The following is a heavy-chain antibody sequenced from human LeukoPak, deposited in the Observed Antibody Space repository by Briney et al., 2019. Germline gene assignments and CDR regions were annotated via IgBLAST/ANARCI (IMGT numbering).Heavy chain of an antibody. CDR2: IYRDGST. CDR1: GGSISDVSYY. D-gene: IGHD6-13*01. CDR3: ARVDSSSWYMYNWFDP. Sequence: SQTLSLTCTVSGGSISDVSYYWSWFREPAGKGLEWIGHIYRDGSTEYNPSLKSRVTVSVDTSKNQFSLKLSSVTATDTAVYYCARVDSSSWYMYNWFDPWGQGTLVTVSS. J-gene: IGHJ5*02. V-gene: IGHV4-61*09.